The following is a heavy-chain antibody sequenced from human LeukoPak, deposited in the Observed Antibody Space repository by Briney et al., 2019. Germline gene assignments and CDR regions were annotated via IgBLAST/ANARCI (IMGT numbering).Heavy chain of an antibody. CDR1: GFTFSSYA. J-gene: IGHJ4*02. D-gene: IGHD2-8*01. CDR3: AVMEAFFDY. V-gene: IGHV3-30-3*01. CDR2: ISYDGSNK. Sequence: GRSLRLSCAASGFTFSSYAMHWVRQAPGKGLEWVAVISYDGSNKYYADSVKGRFTISRDNSKNTLYLQMNSLRAEDTAVYYCAVMEAFFDYWGQGTLVTVSS.